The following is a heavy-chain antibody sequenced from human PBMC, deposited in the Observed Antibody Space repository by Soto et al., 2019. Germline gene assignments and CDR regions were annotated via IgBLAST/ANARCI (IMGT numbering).Heavy chain of an antibody. CDR2: ISSSGSTV. V-gene: IGHV3-48*02. J-gene: IGHJ4*02. D-gene: IGHD5-18*01. CDR3: ARCRGYSYGYGDY. CDR1: GFTFSSYS. Sequence: EVQLVESGGGLVQPGGSLRLSCAASGFTFSSYSMNWVRQAPGKGLEWVSYISSSGSTVDYADSVKGRFTISRDNAKNSLYLEMNSLRDEDKAVYYCARCRGYSYGYGDYWGQGTLVTVSS.